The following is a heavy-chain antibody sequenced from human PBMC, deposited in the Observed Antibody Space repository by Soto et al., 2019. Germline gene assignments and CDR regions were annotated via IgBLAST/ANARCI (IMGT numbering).Heavy chain of an antibody. V-gene: IGHV3-7*01. Sequence: GGSLRLSCAASGFTYSPYWMSWVRQAPGKGLEWVANIKPDGSEEYYVDSVKGRFTISRDNSKNSLFVQMNSLTAEDTAVYYCARDPPDYVSEGNAYGDYLPNPFDIWGQGTMVTVSS. CDR3: ARDPPDYVSEGNAYGDYLPNPFDI. CDR2: IKPDGSEE. CDR1: GFTYSPYW. D-gene: IGHD4-17*01. J-gene: IGHJ3*02.